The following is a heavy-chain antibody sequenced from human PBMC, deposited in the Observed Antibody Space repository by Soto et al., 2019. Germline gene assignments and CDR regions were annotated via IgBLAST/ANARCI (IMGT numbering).Heavy chain of an antibody. V-gene: IGHV4-30-4*01. CDR1: GGSKSSGDYY. CDR3: ARGAAAIHYYYYYGMDV. D-gene: IGHD2-15*01. CDR2: IYYSGST. Sequence: SETLSLTCTVSGGSKSSGDYYWSWIRQPPGKGLEWIGYIYYSGSTYYNPSLKSRVTISVDTSKNQFSLKLSSVTAADTAVYYCARGAAAIHYYYYYGMDVWGQGTTVTVSS. J-gene: IGHJ6*02.